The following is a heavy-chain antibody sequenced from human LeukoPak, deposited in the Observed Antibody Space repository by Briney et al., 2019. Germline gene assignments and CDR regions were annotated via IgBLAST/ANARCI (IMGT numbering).Heavy chain of an antibody. CDR3: ARDLAFGDSSGFDAFDI. Sequence: GASVKVSCKASGYTFTGYYMHWVRQAPGQGLEWMGWINPNSGGTNYAQKFQGRVTMTRDTSISTAYMELSRLRSDDTAVYYCARDLAFGDSSGFDAFDIWGQGTMVTVSS. V-gene: IGHV1-2*02. D-gene: IGHD3-22*01. CDR2: INPNSGGT. J-gene: IGHJ3*02. CDR1: GYTFTGYY.